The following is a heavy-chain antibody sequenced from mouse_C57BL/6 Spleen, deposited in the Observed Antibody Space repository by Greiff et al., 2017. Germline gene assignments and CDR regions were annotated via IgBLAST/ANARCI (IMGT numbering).Heavy chain of an antibody. Sequence: EVQLQQSGPELVKPGASVKISCKASGYTFTDYYMNWVKQSHGKSLEWIGDINPNNGGTSYNQKFKGKATLTVDKSSSTAYMELRSLTSEDSAVYYCARSAYYDYDRGYYYAMDDWGQGTSVTVSS. J-gene: IGHJ4*01. CDR1: GYTFTDYY. D-gene: IGHD2-4*01. CDR3: ARSAYYDYDRGYYYAMDD. V-gene: IGHV1-26*01. CDR2: INPNNGGT.